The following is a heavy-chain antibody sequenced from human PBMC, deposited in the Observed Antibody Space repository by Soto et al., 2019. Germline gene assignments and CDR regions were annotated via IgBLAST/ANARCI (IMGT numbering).Heavy chain of an antibody. J-gene: IGHJ6*02. CDR3: TTGRYCSSTSCGMDV. V-gene: IGHV3-15*01. CDR2: IKSKTDGGTT. Sequence: GGSLRLSCAASGFTFSNAWMSWVRQAPGKGLEWVGRIKSKTDGGTTDYAAPVKGRFTISRDDSKNTLYLQMNSLKTEDTAVYYCTTGRYCSSTSCGMDVWGQGTTVTVSS. CDR1: GFTFSNAW. D-gene: IGHD2-2*01.